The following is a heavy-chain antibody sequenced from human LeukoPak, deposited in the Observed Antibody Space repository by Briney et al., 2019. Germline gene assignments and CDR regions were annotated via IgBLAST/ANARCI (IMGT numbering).Heavy chain of an antibody. J-gene: IGHJ6*03. CDR2: MNPNRGNP. CDR3: ARANVFRFLEWFTPAYSYYYMDV. Sequence: VASVKLSSKASGYTFTSDTISWVRQATGQGLEWMGWMNPNRGNPGYAQDFPARATMPRNTPISTASMELSSLRSEDTAVYYCARANVFRFLEWFTPAYSYYYMDVWGKGTTVTVSS. D-gene: IGHD3-3*01. CDR1: GYTFTSDT. V-gene: IGHV1-8*01.